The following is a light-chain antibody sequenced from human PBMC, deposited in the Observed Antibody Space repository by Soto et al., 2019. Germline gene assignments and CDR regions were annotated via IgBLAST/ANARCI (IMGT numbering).Light chain of an antibody. J-gene: IGKJ1*01. Sequence: IQKTQAPSSRTASLGATGTLACGASQGIGDALGWYQQKTGKAPKSLLYAESALQSGVPSRFSGSGSGTELTLTISRLQPDDFATYCCLRHNEFWWTFGQGTKVDIK. CDR2: AES. V-gene: IGKV1-17*01. CDR3: LRHNEFWWT. CDR1: QGIGDA.